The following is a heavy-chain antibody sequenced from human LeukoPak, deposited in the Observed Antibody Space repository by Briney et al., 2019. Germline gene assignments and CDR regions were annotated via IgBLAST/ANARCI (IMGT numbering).Heavy chain of an antibody. CDR1: GFTVSSNY. Sequence: PGGSLRLSCAASGFTVSSNYMSWVRQAPGKGLEWVSVIYSGGSTYYADSVKGRFTISRDNSKNTLYLQMNSLRAEDTAVYYCATDMVRGVTVYWGQGTLVTVSS. J-gene: IGHJ4*02. CDR3: ATDMVRGVTVY. D-gene: IGHD3-10*01. CDR2: IYSGGST. V-gene: IGHV3-53*01.